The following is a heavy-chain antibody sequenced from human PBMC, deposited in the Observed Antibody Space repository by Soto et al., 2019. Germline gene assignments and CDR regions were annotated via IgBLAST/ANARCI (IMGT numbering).Heavy chain of an antibody. J-gene: IGHJ5*02. V-gene: IGHV4-30-2*01. CDR1: GGSISSGGYS. Sequence: QLQLQESGSGLVRPSQTLSLTCAVSGGSISSGGYSWNWIRQPPGKGLEWIGYIYHSGSTLYNPSLKSRVTIAVDKSKNQSPLPLTSVTAADTAVYYCARNQLEGNWFDPWGQGTLVTVSS. D-gene: IGHD1-1*01. CDR2: IYHSGST. CDR3: ARNQLEGNWFDP.